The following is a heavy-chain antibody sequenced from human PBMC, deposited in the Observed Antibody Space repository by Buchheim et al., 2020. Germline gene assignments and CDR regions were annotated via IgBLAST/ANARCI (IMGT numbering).Heavy chain of an antibody. CDR2: VGLSGVDT. CDR3: AKALTVYSGYLDY. Sequence: EVQLLESGGALEQPGGSLRLSCATSGFTFSRYTMAWVRQAPGKGLEWVSAVGLSGVDTYYADSVKGRFTVSRDNSKNTLYLQMDSLRAEDTAIYFCAKALTVYSGYLDYWGQGAL. J-gene: IGHJ4*02. D-gene: IGHD1-26*01. V-gene: IGHV3-23*01. CDR1: GFTFSRYT.